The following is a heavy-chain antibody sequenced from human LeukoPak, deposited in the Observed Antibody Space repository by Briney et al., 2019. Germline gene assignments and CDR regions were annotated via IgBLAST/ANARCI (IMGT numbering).Heavy chain of an antibody. J-gene: IGHJ1*01. CDR2: IIPIFGKA. Sequence: GGSLRLSCAASGFTFSSYAMSWVRQAPGKGLEWMGRIIPIFGKANYAQKFQGRVTITTDESTSTAYMELSSLRSEDTAVYYCARPLENWGQGTLVTVSS. CDR3: ARPLEN. V-gene: IGHV1-69*05. CDR1: GFTFSSYA.